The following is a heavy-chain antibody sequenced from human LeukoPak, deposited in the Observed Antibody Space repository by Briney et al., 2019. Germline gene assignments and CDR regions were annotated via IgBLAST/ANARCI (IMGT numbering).Heavy chain of an antibody. Sequence: SETLSLTCAVYGGSFSGYYWSWIRQPPGKGLEWIGEINHSGSTNYNPSLKSRVTISVDTSKNQFSLKLSSVTAADTAVYYCASGGYSYGFDYWGQGTLVTVSS. D-gene: IGHD5-18*01. CDR3: ASGGYSYGFDY. J-gene: IGHJ4*02. V-gene: IGHV4-34*01. CDR2: INHSGST. CDR1: GGSFSGYY.